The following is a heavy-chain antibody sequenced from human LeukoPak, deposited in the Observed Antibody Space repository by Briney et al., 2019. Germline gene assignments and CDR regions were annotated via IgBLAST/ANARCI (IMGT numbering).Heavy chain of an antibody. J-gene: IGHJ4*02. CDR3: ARRSDFDH. V-gene: IGHV4-39*01. CDR2: TYHSRST. Sequence: SETLSLICTVSGGSIDSRSYYWDWIRQAPGKGLEWIGTTYHSRSTEYNPSVKSRLAIFVDTPKNQFSLILHSVAAADTAVYYCARRSDFDHWGQGARDSVSS. CDR1: GGSIDSRSYY.